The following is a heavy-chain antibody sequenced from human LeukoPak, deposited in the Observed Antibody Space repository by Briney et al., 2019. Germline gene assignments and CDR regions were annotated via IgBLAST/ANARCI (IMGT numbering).Heavy chain of an antibody. V-gene: IGHV3-23*01. CDR1: GFTFSSYA. CDR3: ARDGSYDFWSGYPPSFDY. CDR2: ISNSGGTT. Sequence: GGSLRLSCAASGFTFSSYAMSWVRQAPGKGLNWVSAISNSGGTTYYADSVKGRFTISRDNSKNTLYLQMNSLRAEDTAVYYCARDGSYDFWSGYPPSFDYWGQGTLVTVSS. J-gene: IGHJ4*02. D-gene: IGHD3-3*01.